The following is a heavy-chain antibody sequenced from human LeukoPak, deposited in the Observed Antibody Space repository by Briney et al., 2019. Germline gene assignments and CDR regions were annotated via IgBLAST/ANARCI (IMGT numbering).Heavy chain of an antibody. Sequence: ASVKVSCKASGGTFSSYAISWVRQAPGQGLEWMGGIIPIFGTANYAQKFQGRVTIPADESTSIAYMELSSLRSEDTAVHYCARDGRFGELSDYWGQGTLLTVSS. J-gene: IGHJ4*02. CDR3: ARDGRFGELSDY. V-gene: IGHV1-69*13. CDR2: IIPIFGTA. D-gene: IGHD3-10*01. CDR1: GGTFSSYA.